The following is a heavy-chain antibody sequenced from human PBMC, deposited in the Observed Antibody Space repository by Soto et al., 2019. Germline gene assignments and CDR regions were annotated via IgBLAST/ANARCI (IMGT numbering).Heavy chain of an antibody. V-gene: IGHV3-49*04. CDR3: TRDRLERNYYGMDV. J-gene: IGHJ6*02. D-gene: IGHD1-1*01. CDR2: IRSKAYGETT. Sequence: GGSLRLSCTASGFTFGDYAMSWVRQAPGKGLEWVGFIRSKAYGETTEYAPSVKGRFTISRDDSKSIAYLQMNSLKTEDTAVYYCTRDRLERNYYGMDVWGQGTTVTVSS. CDR1: GFTFGDYA.